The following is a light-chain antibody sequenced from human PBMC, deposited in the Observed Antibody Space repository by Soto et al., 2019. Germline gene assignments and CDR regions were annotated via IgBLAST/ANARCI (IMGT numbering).Light chain of an antibody. Sequence: ESLLTQSPGTLSLSPGEGATLSCRASQTVSSANLAWYQQKPRQAPRLLIYGTSIRATGIPDRFSGTRSGTDFTLNIRRLEPEDVAVYYCQQFAGSPAAFTFGQGTKLEI. CDR3: QQFAGSPAAFT. J-gene: IGKJ2*01. CDR2: GTS. V-gene: IGKV3-20*01. CDR1: QTVSSAN.